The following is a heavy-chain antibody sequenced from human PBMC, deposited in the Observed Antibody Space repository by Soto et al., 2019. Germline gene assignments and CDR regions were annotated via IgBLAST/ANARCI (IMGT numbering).Heavy chain of an antibody. CDR3: ARDLRGDGYNLGY. D-gene: IGHD5-12*01. CDR1: GYTFTGYY. J-gene: IGHJ4*02. Sequence: QVQLVQSGAEVKKPGASVKVSCKASGYTFTGYYMHWVRQATGQGLEWMGWINHKSGGTNYAQKVQGWVTMTRDTSISTAYMELSRLRSDDTAVYYCARDLRGDGYNLGYWGQGTLVTVSS. V-gene: IGHV1-2*04. CDR2: INHKSGGT.